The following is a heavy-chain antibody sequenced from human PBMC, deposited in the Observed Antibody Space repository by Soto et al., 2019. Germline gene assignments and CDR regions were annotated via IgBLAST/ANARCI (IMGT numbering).Heavy chain of an antibody. J-gene: IGHJ4*02. D-gene: IGHD6-13*01. V-gene: IGHV3-21*01. Sequence: EVQLVESGGGLVKPGGSLRLSCAASGFTFSSYSMNWVRQAPGNGLEWVSSISSSSSYIYYADSVKGRFTISRDNAKNSLYLQMNSLRAEDTAVYYCARDRYSSSWCYDYWGQGTLVTVSS. CDR1: GFTFSSYS. CDR2: ISSSSSYI. CDR3: ARDRYSSSWCYDY.